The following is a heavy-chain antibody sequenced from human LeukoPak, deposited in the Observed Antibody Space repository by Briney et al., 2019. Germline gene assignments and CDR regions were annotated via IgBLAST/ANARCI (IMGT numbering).Heavy chain of an antibody. Sequence: SETLSLTCSVSGGSISSNYWSWIRQPPGKGLEWIGYIYYSGSSNYNPSLKSRVTISVDTSKNQFSLKLSFVTAADTAVYYCARTYYDSSGYLAYNWFDPWGQGTLVTVSS. V-gene: IGHV4-59*01. J-gene: IGHJ5*02. CDR2: IYYSGSS. D-gene: IGHD3-22*01. CDR3: ARTYYDSSGYLAYNWFDP. CDR1: GGSISSNY.